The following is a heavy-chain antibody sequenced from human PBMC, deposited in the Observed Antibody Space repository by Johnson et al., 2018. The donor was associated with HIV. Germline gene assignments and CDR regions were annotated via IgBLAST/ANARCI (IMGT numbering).Heavy chain of an antibody. D-gene: IGHD3-10*01. J-gene: IGHJ3*02. Sequence: QVQLVESGGGVVQPGRSLRLSCAASGFSFSDYYMSWIRQAPGKGLEWVSYISSSGSTIYYADSVKGRFTISRDNAKNSLYLQMNSLRAEDTAVYYCAKQGGSRLHLWVDAFDIWGQGTMVTVSS. CDR1: GFSFSDYY. V-gene: IGHV3-11*04. CDR2: ISSSGSTI. CDR3: AKQGGSRLHLWVDAFDI.